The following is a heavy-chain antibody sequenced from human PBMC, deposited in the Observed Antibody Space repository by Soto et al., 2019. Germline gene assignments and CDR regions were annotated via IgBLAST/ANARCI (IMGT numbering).Heavy chain of an antibody. J-gene: IGHJ4*02. CDR1: DFDFSSYG. CDR2: SSYDGRET. V-gene: IGHV3-30*03. D-gene: IGHD3-10*01. Sequence: GGSLRLSCAASDFDFSSYGIHWVRQAPGKGLEWVAASSYDGRETFYADSAKGRFTVSKEMSKNTAFLQMNALRHEDTAVYFCARDSGWPILNLDNWGQGTPVTVSS. CDR3: ARDSGWPILNLDN.